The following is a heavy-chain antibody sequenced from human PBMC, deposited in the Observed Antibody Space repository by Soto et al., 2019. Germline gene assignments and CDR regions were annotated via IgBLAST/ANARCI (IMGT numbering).Heavy chain of an antibody. CDR1: GGTFSSYA. CDR3: ARFRGSYDFWSGYYTRYYGMDV. D-gene: IGHD3-3*01. V-gene: IGHV1-69*13. CDR2: IIPIFGTA. Sequence: RASVKVSCKASGGTFSSYAISWVRQAPGQGLEWMGGIIPIFGTANYAQKFQGRVTITADESTSTAYMELSSLRSEDTAVYYCARFRGSYDFWSGYYTRYYGMDVWGQGTTVTVSS. J-gene: IGHJ6*02.